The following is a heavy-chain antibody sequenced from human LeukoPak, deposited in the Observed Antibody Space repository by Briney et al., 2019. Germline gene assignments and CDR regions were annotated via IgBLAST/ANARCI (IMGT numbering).Heavy chain of an antibody. CDR2: ISGGGGST. Sequence: GGSLRLSCAASGFTFTSYSMNWVRQAPGKGLEWVSTISGGGGSTYYADSVKGRFTISRDNSKNTLYLQMNSLRAEDTAVYYCARDRGYSYSYDYWGQGTLVTVSS. D-gene: IGHD5-18*01. J-gene: IGHJ4*02. CDR1: GFTFTSYS. CDR3: ARDRGYSYSYDY. V-gene: IGHV3-23*01.